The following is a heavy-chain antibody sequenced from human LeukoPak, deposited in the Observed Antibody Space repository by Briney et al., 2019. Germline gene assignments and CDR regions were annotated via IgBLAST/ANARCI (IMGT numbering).Heavy chain of an antibody. D-gene: IGHD3-3*02. V-gene: IGHV3-23*01. Sequence: GGSLRLSCAASGFTVSNKYMTWVRQAPGKGLEWVSAISGSGTNTYYADSVKGRFTISRDNSKNTLDLQMNSLRAEDTAVYYCAKANGAIFGVAGYFDYWGQGTLVTVSS. J-gene: IGHJ4*02. CDR1: GFTVSNKY. CDR3: AKANGAIFGVAGYFDY. CDR2: ISGSGTNT.